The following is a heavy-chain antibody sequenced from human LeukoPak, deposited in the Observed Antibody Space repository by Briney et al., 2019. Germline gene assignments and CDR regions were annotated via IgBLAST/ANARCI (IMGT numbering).Heavy chain of an antibody. CDR1: GGSFSGYY. V-gene: IGHV4-34*01. CDR2: INHSGST. J-gene: IGHJ4*02. D-gene: IGHD3-10*01. CDR3: ARGRPSPWRYYYGSGSYSSNSRGHFFDY. Sequence: KSSETLSLTCAVYGGSFSGYYWSWIRQPPGKGLEWIGEINHSGSTNYNPSLKSRVTISVDTSKNQFSLKLSSVTAADTAVYYCARGRPSPWRYYYGSGSYSSNSRGHFFDYWGQGTLVTVSS.